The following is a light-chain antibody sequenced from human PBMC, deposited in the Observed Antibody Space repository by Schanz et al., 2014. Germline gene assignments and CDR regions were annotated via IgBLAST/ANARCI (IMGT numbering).Light chain of an antibody. Sequence: QSALTQPASVSGSPGQSVTISCTGTSSDVGGYDYVSWYQQYPGKAPKLIIYDVSQRPSGVPDRFSGSKSGNTASLTVSGLQAEDEADYYCSSYGGSHNYVFGTGTKLTVL. CDR1: SSDVGGYDY. J-gene: IGLJ1*01. CDR3: SSYGGSHNYV. V-gene: IGLV2-8*01. CDR2: DVS.